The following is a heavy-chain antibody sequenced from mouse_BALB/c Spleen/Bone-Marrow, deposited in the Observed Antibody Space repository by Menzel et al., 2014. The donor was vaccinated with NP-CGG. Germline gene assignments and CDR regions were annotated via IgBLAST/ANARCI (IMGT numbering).Heavy chain of an antibody. CDR3: TRWRILEGIDY. CDR2: INPSNGGT. V-gene: IGHV1S81*02. CDR1: GYTFTSYY. J-gene: IGHJ2*01. Sequence: QVQLQQSGAELVKPGASVKLSCKASGYTFTSYYMYWVKQRPGQGLEWIGEINPSNGGTNFNEKFKSKATLTVDKSSSTAYMQLSSLTSEDSAVYYCTRWRILEGIDYWGQGTTLTVSS.